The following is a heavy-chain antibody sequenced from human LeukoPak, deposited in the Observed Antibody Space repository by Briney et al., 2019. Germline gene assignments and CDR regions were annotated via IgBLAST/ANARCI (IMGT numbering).Heavy chain of an antibody. D-gene: IGHD5-12*01. V-gene: IGHV4-39*01. J-gene: IGHJ4*02. CDR3: ARGVWTYSY. CDR2: IYYSGST. Sequence: SETLSLTCTVSGDSISSSSYYWGWIRQPPGKGLEWMGSIYYSGSTYYNPSLKSRVTVSVDTSKNQFSLKLTSVTAADTAVYYCARGVWTYSYWGQGTLVTVS. CDR1: GDSISSSSYY.